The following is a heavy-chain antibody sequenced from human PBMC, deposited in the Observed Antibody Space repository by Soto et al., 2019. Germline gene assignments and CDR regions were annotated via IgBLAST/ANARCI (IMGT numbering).Heavy chain of an antibody. J-gene: IGHJ3*02. V-gene: IGHV4-30-4*01. CDR3: ARDPAPQAPEDSGSYAFDI. CDR1: GGSISSGDYY. CDR2: IYYSGST. D-gene: IGHD3-10*01. Sequence: SETLSLTCTVSGGSISSGDYYWSWIRQPPGKGLEWIGYIYYSGSTYYNPSLKSRVTISVDTSKNQFSLKLSSVTAADTAVYYCARDPAPQAPEDSGSYAFDIWGQGTMVTVSS.